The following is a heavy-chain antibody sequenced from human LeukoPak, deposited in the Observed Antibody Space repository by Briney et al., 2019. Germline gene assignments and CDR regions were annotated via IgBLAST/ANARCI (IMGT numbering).Heavy chain of an antibody. CDR2: IYSGGST. J-gene: IGHJ6*02. D-gene: IGHD3-10*01. CDR1: GFTVSSNY. Sequence: GGSLRLSCAACGFTVSSNYMSWVRKARGKGLEWVSVIYSGGSTYYADSVKGRFTISRDNSKNTLYLQMNSLRAEDTAVYYCARDRDTMVRGVAAGYYYGMDVWGQGTTVTVSS. CDR3: ARDRDTMVRGVAAGYYYGMDV. V-gene: IGHV3-66*02.